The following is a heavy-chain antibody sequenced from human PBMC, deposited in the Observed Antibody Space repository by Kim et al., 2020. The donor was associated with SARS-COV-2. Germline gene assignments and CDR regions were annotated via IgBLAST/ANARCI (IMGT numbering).Heavy chain of an antibody. CDR2: IYYSGST. J-gene: IGHJ6*02. Sequence: SETLSLTCTVSGGSISSSSYYWGWIRQPPGKGLEWIGSIYYSGSTYYNPSLKSRVTISVDTSKNQFSLKLSSVTAADTAVYYCARRQDHIAAAGYYYYGMDVWGQGTTVTVSS. CDR3: ARRQDHIAAAGYYYYGMDV. D-gene: IGHD6-13*01. CDR1: GGSISSSSYY. V-gene: IGHV4-39*01.